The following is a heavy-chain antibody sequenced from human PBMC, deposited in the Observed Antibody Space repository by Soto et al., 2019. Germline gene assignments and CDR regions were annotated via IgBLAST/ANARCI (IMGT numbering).Heavy chain of an antibody. Sequence: ASVKVSCKASGYTFTGYYMHWVRQAPGQGLEWMGWINPNSGGTNYAQKFQGWVTMTRDTSISTAYMELSRLRSDDTAVYYCARTSRAKGAPFDYWGQGTLVTVSP. CDR1: GYTFTGYY. D-gene: IGHD1-26*01. CDR2: INPNSGGT. J-gene: IGHJ4*02. CDR3: ARTSRAKGAPFDY. V-gene: IGHV1-2*04.